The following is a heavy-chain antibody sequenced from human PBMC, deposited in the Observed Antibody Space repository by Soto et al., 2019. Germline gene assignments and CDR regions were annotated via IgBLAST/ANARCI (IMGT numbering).Heavy chain of an antibody. CDR1: GFSLSTGGVG. Sequence: QITLKESGPTLVNPTQTLTLTCTFSGFSLSTGGVGVGWIRQPPGKALQWLALIYWDDDKRYSPSLQTRLTITKDTSKNPVVLSMTNMDPVDTATYYCARAQWFGDPFDFWGQGTLVTVSS. CDR2: IYWDDDK. CDR3: ARAQWFGDPFDF. D-gene: IGHD3-10*01. V-gene: IGHV2-5*02. J-gene: IGHJ4*02.